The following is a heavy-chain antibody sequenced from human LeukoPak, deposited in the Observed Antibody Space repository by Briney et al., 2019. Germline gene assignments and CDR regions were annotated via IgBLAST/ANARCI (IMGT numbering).Heavy chain of an antibody. CDR1: GYTFTSYG. CDR2: ISAYNGNT. D-gene: IGHD3-16*02. Sequence: GASVKVSCKASGYTFTSYGISWVRQAPEQGLEWMGWISAYNGNTNYAQKLQGRVTMTTDTSTSTAYMELRSLRSDDTAVYYCARDYDYVWGSYRSSFDYWGQGTLVTVSS. J-gene: IGHJ4*02. CDR3: ARDYDYVWGSYRSSFDY. V-gene: IGHV1-18*01.